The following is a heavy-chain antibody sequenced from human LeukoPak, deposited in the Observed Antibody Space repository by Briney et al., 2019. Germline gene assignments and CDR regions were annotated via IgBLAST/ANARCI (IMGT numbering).Heavy chain of an antibody. Sequence: SETLSLTCTVSGGSISSYYWSWIRQPAGKGLEWIGRIYTSGSTNYNPSLKSRVTLSVHTSRNQFSLKLNSVTAADTAVYYCARYDYGANFDLWGQGTLVIVSS. V-gene: IGHV4-4*07. CDR2: IYTSGST. CDR1: GGSISSYY. D-gene: IGHD4/OR15-4a*01. J-gene: IGHJ4*02. CDR3: ARYDYGANFDL.